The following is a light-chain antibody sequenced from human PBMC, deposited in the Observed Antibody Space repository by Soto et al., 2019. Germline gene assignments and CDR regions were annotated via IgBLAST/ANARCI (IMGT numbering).Light chain of an antibody. Sequence: ETVMTQSPVSLSVSPGERVTLSCGASQSVGSNVAWYQQKPGQAPRLLIYGASTRATGIPARISGSRSGTEFTLTISSLQSEDFAVYYCQQYNNWPGTFGQGTKVEIK. CDR2: GAS. V-gene: IGKV3-15*01. CDR1: QSVGSN. J-gene: IGKJ1*01. CDR3: QQYNNWPGT.